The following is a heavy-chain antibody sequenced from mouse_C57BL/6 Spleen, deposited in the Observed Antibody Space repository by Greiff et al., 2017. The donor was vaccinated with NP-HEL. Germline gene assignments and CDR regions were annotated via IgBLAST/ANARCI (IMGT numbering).Heavy chain of an antibody. CDR2: IDPSDSYT. Sequence: QVQLQQPGAELVRPGTSVKLSCKASGYTFTSYWMHWVKQRPGQGLEWIGVIDPSDSYTNYNQKFKGKATLTVDTSSSTAYMQLSSLTSEDSAVYYCARQGGLRQGDYWGQGTTLTVSS. J-gene: IGHJ2*01. V-gene: IGHV1-59*01. CDR3: ARQGGLRQGDY. CDR1: GYTFTSYW. D-gene: IGHD2-4*01.